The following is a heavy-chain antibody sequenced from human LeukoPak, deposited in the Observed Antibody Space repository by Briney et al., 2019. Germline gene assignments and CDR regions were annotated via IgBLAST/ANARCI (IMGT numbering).Heavy chain of an antibody. CDR2: IYYSGST. CDR3: ARDRVVVAATLEHGAFDI. Sequence: SETLSLTCTVSGGSISSYYWSWIRQPPGKGLEWIGYIYYSGSTNYNPSLKSRVTISVVTSKNQFSLKLSSVTAADTAVYYCARDRVVVAATLEHGAFDIWGQGTMVTVSS. CDR1: GGSISSYY. J-gene: IGHJ3*02. D-gene: IGHD2-15*01. V-gene: IGHV4-59*01.